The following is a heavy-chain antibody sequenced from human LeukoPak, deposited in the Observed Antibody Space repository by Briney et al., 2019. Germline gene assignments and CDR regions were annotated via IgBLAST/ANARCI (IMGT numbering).Heavy chain of an antibody. CDR3: ARGVYYDTSDNWFDP. J-gene: IGHJ5*02. V-gene: IGHV4-39*07. CDR1: GGSISSSSYY. D-gene: IGHD3-22*01. CDR2: IYYSGST. Sequence: SETLSLTCTVSGGSISSSSYYWGWIRQPPGKGLEWIGSIYYSGSTYYNPSLKSRVTISVDTSKNQFSLKLSSVTAADTAVYYCARGVYYDTSDNWFDPWGQGTLVTVSP.